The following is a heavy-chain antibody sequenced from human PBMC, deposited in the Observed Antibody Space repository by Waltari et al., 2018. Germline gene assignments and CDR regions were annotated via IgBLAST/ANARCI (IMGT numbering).Heavy chain of an antibody. CDR3: ARDFYHAMDV. CDR2: VKDDGRSI. Sequence: EVRLVESGGGLVQPGGSLRLSCAASGFTFRRHWLHWVRQVPGKGLGWVSRVKDDGRSISYADSVKGRFSISRDNAKNMLYLQMNSLRAEDTAVYYCARDFYHAMDVWGQGTTVIVSS. V-gene: IGHV3-74*01. CDR1: GFTFRRHW. J-gene: IGHJ6*02.